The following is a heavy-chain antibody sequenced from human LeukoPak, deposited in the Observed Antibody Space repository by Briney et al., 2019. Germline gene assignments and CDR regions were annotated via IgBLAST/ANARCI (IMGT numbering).Heavy chain of an antibody. J-gene: IGHJ6*03. Sequence: GGSLRLSCAASGFTFSSYAMSWVRQAPGKGLEWVSSISSSSSYIYYADSVKGRFTISRDNAKNSLYLQMNSLRAEDTAVYYCARVFFGEELGGYYYYYYMDVWGKGTTVTVSS. CDR2: ISSSSSYI. CDR3: ARVFFGEELGGYYYYYYMDV. CDR1: GFTFSSYA. V-gene: IGHV3-21*01. D-gene: IGHD7-27*01.